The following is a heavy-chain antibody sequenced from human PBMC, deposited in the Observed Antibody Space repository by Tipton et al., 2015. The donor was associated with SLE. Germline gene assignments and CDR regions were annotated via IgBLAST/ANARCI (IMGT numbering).Heavy chain of an antibody. CDR1: GFSISSGYY. V-gene: IGHV4-38-2*02. CDR2: IYHSGNT. D-gene: IGHD1-26*01. J-gene: IGHJ5*02. CDR3: AREAKYSGSYYNWFDT. Sequence: TLSLTCAVSGFSISSGYYWGWIRQPPGKGLEWIGSIYHSGNTYYNPSLKSRVTISVDTSKNQFSLKLSSVTAADTAVYYCAREAKYSGSYYNWFDTWGQGTLVTVSP.